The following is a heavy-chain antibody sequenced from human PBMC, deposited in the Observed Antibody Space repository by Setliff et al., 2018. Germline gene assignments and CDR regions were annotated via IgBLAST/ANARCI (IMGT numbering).Heavy chain of an antibody. Sequence: ETLSLTCSVSGGSLTSHYWTWIRQPPGKGLEWIGVISYIERPHYNPSLQSRVTIAMETSNNQVSLTLTSVTAVDSAMYYCARFCGGGSCPDYWGQGTLVTAPQ. J-gene: IGHJ4*02. CDR2: ISYIERP. CDR3: ARFCGGGSCPDY. D-gene: IGHD2-15*01. CDR1: GGSLTSHY. V-gene: IGHV4-59*11.